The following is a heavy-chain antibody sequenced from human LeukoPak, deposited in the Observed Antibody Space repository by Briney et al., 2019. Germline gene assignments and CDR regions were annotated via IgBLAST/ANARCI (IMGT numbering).Heavy chain of an antibody. CDR1: GYTFTSYS. D-gene: IGHD1-1*01. CDR2: ISANTGNT. Sequence: ASVKVSCKASGYTFTSYSVTWVRQAPGQGLEWMGWISANTGNTNYVQDFQGRVTMTVDTSTRTVYLELMSLRFDDTAVYYCAREVGIGTEGYFDSWGQGTLVTVPS. CDR3: AREVGIGTEGYFDS. V-gene: IGHV1-18*04. J-gene: IGHJ4*02.